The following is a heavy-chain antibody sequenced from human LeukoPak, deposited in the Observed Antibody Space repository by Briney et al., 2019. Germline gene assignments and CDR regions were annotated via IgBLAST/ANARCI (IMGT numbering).Heavy chain of an antibody. D-gene: IGHD2-2*01. CDR2: INPSGGST. CDR1: GYTFTSYY. CDR3: ARARQYQLLSPQQHYGMDV. V-gene: IGHV1-46*01. J-gene: IGHJ6*02. Sequence: ASVNVSCKASGYTFTSYYMHCVRQAPGQGLEWMGIINPSGGSTSYAQKFQGRVTMTRDTSTSTVYMELSSLRSEDTAVYYCARARQYQLLSPQQHYGMDVWGQGTTVTVSS.